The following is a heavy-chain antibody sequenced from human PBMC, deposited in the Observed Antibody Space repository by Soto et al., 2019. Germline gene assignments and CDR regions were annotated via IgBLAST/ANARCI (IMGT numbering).Heavy chain of an antibody. Sequence: GGSLRLSCAASGFTFSSYSMNWVRRAPGKGLDWVSYISSSSSTIYYADSVKGRFTISRDNAKNSLYLQMNSLRAEDTAVYYCARGGYCSSTSCYQKYAFDIWGQGTMVTVSS. J-gene: IGHJ3*02. CDR3: ARGGYCSSTSCYQKYAFDI. CDR1: GFTFSSYS. V-gene: IGHV3-48*01. D-gene: IGHD2-2*01. CDR2: ISSSSSTI.